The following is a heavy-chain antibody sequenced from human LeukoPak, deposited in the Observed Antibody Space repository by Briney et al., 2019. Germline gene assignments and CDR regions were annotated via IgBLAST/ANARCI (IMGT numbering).Heavy chain of an antibody. Sequence: GGSLRLSCAASGLTFSNYAMSWVRQAPGKGVEWVLVISGNGAGTYYADSVKGRFTISRDNSKNTMYLQMNSLRAEDTAVYYCAKGPANSYVKYYFDYWGQGTLVTVSS. CDR2: ISGNGAGT. CDR3: AKGPANSYVKYYFDY. CDR1: GLTFSNYA. J-gene: IGHJ4*02. V-gene: IGHV3-23*01. D-gene: IGHD5-18*01.